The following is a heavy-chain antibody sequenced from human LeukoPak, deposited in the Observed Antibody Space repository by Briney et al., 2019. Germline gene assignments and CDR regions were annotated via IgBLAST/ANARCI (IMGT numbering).Heavy chain of an antibody. CDR2: IYPGDSDT. Sequence: GESLKISCMGSGYSFTSYWIGWMRQMTGKGLEWMGIIYPGDSDTRYSPSFQGQVTISADKSISTAYLQWSSLKASDTAMYYCARRHGYSGYVIDYWGQGTLVTVSS. CDR1: GYSFTSYW. J-gene: IGHJ4*02. D-gene: IGHD5-12*01. CDR3: ARRHGYSGYVIDY. V-gene: IGHV5-51*01.